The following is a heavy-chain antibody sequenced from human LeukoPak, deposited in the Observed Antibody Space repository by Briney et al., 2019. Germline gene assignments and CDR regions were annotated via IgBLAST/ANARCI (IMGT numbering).Heavy chain of an antibody. J-gene: IGHJ4*02. CDR2: ISGSDSTI. D-gene: IGHD3-10*01. V-gene: IGHV3-11*01. Sequence: PGGSLRLSCAASGFTFSDYYMSWIRQAPGKGLEWVSYISGSDSTIYYAHSVKGRFTISRDNAKNSVYLQMNSLRAEDTGVYYCAKDRNYYGSGTFDYWGQGTLVTVSS. CDR1: GFTFSDYY. CDR3: AKDRNYYGSGTFDY.